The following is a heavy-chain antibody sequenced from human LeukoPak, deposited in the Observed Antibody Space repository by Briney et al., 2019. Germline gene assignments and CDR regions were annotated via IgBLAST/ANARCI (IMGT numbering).Heavy chain of an antibody. CDR1: GGTFSSYA. D-gene: IGHD3-9*01. V-gene: IGHV1-69*01. Sequence: SVKVSCKASGGTFSSYAISWVRQAPGQGLEWMGGIIPIFGTANYAQKFQGRVTITADESTSTAYMELSSLRSEDTAVYYCARGTTDFDYDILTGSFGYWGQGTLVTVSS. J-gene: IGHJ4*02. CDR3: ARGTTDFDYDILTGSFGY. CDR2: IIPIFGTA.